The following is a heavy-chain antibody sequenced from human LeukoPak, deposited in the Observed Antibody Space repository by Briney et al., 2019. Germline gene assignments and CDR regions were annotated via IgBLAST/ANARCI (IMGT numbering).Heavy chain of an antibody. D-gene: IGHD6-19*01. V-gene: IGHV3-9*01. Sequence: PGRSLRLSCAASGFTFDDYAMHWVRQAPGKGLEWVSGISWNSGSIGYADSAKGRFTISRDNAKNSLYLQMNSLRAEDTALYYCAKDYGSGPYYFDYWGQGTLVTVSS. CDR3: AKDYGSGPYYFDY. CDR1: GFTFDDYA. CDR2: ISWNSGSI. J-gene: IGHJ4*02.